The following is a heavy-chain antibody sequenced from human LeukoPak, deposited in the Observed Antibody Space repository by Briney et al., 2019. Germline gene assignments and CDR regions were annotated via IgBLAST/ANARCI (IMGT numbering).Heavy chain of an antibody. CDR3: ARQKPYYYGSGSNQARGGLNWFDP. CDR2: IFYSGST. CDR1: GGSISSSSYY. V-gene: IGHV4-39*01. D-gene: IGHD3-10*01. Sequence: SETLSLTCTVSGGSISSSSYYWGWIRQPPGKGLEWIVSIFYSGSTYYNPSLKSRVTISVDTSKNQFSLKLSSVTAADTAVYYCARQKPYYYGSGSNQARGGLNWFDPWGQGTLVTVSS. J-gene: IGHJ5*02.